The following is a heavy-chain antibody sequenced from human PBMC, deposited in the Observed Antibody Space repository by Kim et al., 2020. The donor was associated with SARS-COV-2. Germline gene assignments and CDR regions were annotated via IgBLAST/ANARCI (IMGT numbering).Heavy chain of an antibody. D-gene: IGHD3-10*01. CDR3: ARVPLQWELPFDY. CDR2: IYHTGKT. CDR1: GGSFSDYY. Sequence: SETLSLTCVVYGGSFSDYYWAWIRQPPGKGLEWIGEIYHTGKTGYNPSLKSRVTISIETSLKLVSRKVTHVTAADTAVYYCARVPLQWELPFDYWGQGTLVSVSS. J-gene: IGHJ4*02. V-gene: IGHV4-34*01.